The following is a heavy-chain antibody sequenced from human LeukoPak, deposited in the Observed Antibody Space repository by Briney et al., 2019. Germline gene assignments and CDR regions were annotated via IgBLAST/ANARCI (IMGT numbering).Heavy chain of an antibody. CDR3: TTGESMVGSTIHIRWAD. V-gene: IGHV3-15*01. CDR1: GFTFSNAW. D-gene: IGHD1-26*01. Sequence: GGSPRLSCAASGFTFSNAWMTWVRQAPGKGLEWVGRIKSKTAGGTIDYAAPVKGRFTISRDDSKNTLYLQMNSLKTEDTAVYYCTTGESMVGSTIHIRWADWGQGTLVTVSS. CDR2: IKSKTAGGTI. J-gene: IGHJ4*02.